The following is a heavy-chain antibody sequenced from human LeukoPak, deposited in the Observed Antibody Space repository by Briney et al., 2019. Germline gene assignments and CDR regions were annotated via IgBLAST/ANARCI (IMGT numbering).Heavy chain of an antibody. Sequence: ASVKVSCKASGYTFTSYYMHRVRQAPGQGLEWMGIINPSGGSTSYAQKFQGRVTMTRDMSTSTVYMELSSLRSEDTAVYYCATSSGSYDSSGELDYWGQGTLVTVSS. D-gene: IGHD3-22*01. J-gene: IGHJ4*02. V-gene: IGHV1-46*01. CDR3: ATSSGSYDSSGELDY. CDR1: GYTFTSYY. CDR2: INPSGGST.